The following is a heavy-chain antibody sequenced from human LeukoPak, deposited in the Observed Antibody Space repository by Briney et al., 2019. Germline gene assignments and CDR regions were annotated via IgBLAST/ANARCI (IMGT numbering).Heavy chain of an antibody. CDR1: GGSISSGSYY. Sequence: SQTLSLTCTVSGGSISSGSYYWSWIRQPAGKGLEWIGRIYTSGSTNYNPSLKSRVTISVDTSKNQFSLKLSSVTAADTAVYYRARDRLFDGTGGATARAFDYWGQGTLVTVSS. J-gene: IGHJ4*02. CDR3: ARDRLFDGTGGATARAFDY. CDR2: IYTSGST. D-gene: IGHD1-26*01. V-gene: IGHV4-61*02.